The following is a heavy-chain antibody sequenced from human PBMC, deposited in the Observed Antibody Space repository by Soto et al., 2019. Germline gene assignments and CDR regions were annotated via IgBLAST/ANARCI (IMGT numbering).Heavy chain of an antibody. CDR1: GYSFTSYL. CDR3: ARQGATAVLYKWFDP. D-gene: IGHD1-26*01. J-gene: IGHJ5*02. CDR2: IDPSDSYT. Sequence: PGESLKISFKGSGYSFTSYLISWVRQMPVKGLEWMGRIDPSDSYTNYSPSFQGHVTISADKSISTAYLQWSSLKASDTAMYYCARQGATAVLYKWFDPCGQRNLVAVCS. V-gene: IGHV5-10-1*01.